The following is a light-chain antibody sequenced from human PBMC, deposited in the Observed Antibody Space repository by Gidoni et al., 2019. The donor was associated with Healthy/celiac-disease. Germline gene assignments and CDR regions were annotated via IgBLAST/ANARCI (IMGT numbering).Light chain of an antibody. CDR2: DAS. V-gene: IGKV3-11*01. J-gene: IGKJ3*01. Sequence: EIVLTQSPATLSLSPRERATLSCRASQSVSSYLAWYQQKPGLAPRLLIYDASNRATGIPARFSGSGSGTDFTLTISSLEPEDFAVYYCQQRSNKFTFGPGTKVDIK. CDR1: QSVSSY. CDR3: QQRSNKFT.